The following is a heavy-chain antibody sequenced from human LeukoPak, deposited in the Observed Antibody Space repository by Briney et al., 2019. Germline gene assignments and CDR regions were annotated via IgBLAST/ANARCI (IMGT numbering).Heavy chain of an antibody. D-gene: IGHD3-16*01. J-gene: IGHJ4*02. CDR1: GGSISSYY. V-gene: IGHV4-59*01. CDR3: IQGAGWLIDY. CDR2: IYYSGST. Sequence: ASETLSLTCTVSGGSISSYYWSWIRQPPGTGLEWIGNIYYSGSTNYNPSLKSRVTISVDTSKNQFSLKLSSVTTADTAVYYCIQGAGWLIDYWGQGILVSVSS.